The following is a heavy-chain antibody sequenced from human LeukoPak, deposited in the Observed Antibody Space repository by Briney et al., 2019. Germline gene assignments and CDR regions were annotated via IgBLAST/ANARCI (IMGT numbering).Heavy chain of an antibody. J-gene: IGHJ4*02. CDR2: MNPNSGNT. Sequence: ASVKVSCKASGYTFTSYDISWVRQATGQGLEWMGWMNPNSGNTGYAQKFQGRVTMTRNTSISTAYMELSSLRSEDTAVYYCARGSFYSGSYPSDYWGQGTLVTVSS. CDR3: ARGSFYSGSYPSDY. V-gene: IGHV1-8*01. CDR1: GYTFTSYD. D-gene: IGHD1-26*01.